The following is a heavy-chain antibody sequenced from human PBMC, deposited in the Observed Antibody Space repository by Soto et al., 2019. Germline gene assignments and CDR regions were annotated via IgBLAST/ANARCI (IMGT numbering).Heavy chain of an antibody. V-gene: IGHV2-5*02. CDR2: IYWDGDE. J-gene: IGHJ5*02. CDR1: GFSLSTTGVG. Sequence: PPRVNPTQTLTLTCPFSGFSLSTTGVGAGSIRQPAGKALRWFALIYWDGDERYSPPLASRLTITKDTSKNQVVLTMTNMDPVDTATYYCGPRLYTASRERWFDPWGQGTLVTVSS. D-gene: IGHD3-16*01. CDR3: GPRLYTASRERWFDP.